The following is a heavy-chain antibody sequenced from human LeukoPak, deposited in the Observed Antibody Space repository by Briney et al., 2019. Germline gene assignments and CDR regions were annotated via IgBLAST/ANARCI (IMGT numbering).Heavy chain of an antibody. CDR3: ARQSKFKHSSSSNPYYYYYMDV. CDR1: GYTFTGFY. V-gene: IGHV1-2*02. J-gene: IGHJ6*03. Sequence: ASVKVSCKASGYTFTGFYMHWVRQAPGQGLEWMGWINPNSGGTNYAQKFQGRVTMTRDTSISTAYMELSRLRSDDTAVYYCARQSKFKHSSSSNPYYYYYMDVWGKGTTVTVSS. D-gene: IGHD6-6*01. CDR2: INPNSGGT.